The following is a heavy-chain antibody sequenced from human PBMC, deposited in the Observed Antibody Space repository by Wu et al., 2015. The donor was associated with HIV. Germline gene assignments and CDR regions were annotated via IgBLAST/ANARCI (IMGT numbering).Heavy chain of an antibody. J-gene: IGHJ6*02. D-gene: IGHD2-2*01. Sequence: QVQLVQSGAEVKKPGASVKVSCKASGYTFTSYDINWVRQATGQGLEWMGWINPNSGNTGYAQKFQGRVTMTRNTSISTAYMELSSLRSEDTAVYYCARQRTLYYYYGMDVWGQGTTVTVSS. CDR1: GYTFTSYD. CDR2: INPNSGNT. V-gene: IGHV1-8*01. CDR3: ARQRTLYYYYGMDV.